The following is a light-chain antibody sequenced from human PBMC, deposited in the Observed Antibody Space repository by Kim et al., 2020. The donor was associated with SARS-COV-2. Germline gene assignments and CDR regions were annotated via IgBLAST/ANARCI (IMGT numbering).Light chain of an antibody. CDR2: SNN. V-gene: IGLV1-44*01. CDR3: AARDDSRTVL. Sequence: QSVLTQPPSASGTPGQRVTISCSGSISNIGTNTVNWYQQLPGTAPKLLIYSNNQRPSGVPDRFSGSKSGTSASLAISGLQSDDEADYYCAARDDSRTVLFGGGTQLTVL. CDR1: ISNIGTNT. J-gene: IGLJ2*01.